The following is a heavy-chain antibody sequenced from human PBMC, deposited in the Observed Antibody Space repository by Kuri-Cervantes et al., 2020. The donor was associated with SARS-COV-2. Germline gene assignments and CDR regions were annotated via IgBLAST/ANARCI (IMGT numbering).Heavy chain of an antibody. V-gene: IGHV4-4*07. Sequence: SETLSLTCTVSGGSISSYYWSWIRQPAGKGLEWIGRIYTSGSTNYNPSLKSRVTMSVDTSKNQFSLKLSSVTAADMAMYYCARVVPAADEGLYYYYMDVWGKGTTVTVSS. J-gene: IGHJ6*03. CDR3: ARVVPAADEGLYYYYMDV. CDR1: GGSISSYY. D-gene: IGHD2-2*01. CDR2: IYTSGST.